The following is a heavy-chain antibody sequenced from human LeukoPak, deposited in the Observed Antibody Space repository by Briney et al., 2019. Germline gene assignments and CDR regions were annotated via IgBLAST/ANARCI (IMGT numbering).Heavy chain of an antibody. Sequence: SQTLSLTCTVSGGSISSGSYYWSWIRQPAGKGLEWIGRIYTSGSTNYNPSLKSRVTISVDTSKNQFSLKLSSVTAADTAVYYCARETYYYDSSGYLGYWGRGTLVTVSS. CDR3: ARETYYYDSSGYLGY. D-gene: IGHD3-22*01. J-gene: IGHJ4*02. V-gene: IGHV4-61*02. CDR1: GGSISSGSYY. CDR2: IYTSGST.